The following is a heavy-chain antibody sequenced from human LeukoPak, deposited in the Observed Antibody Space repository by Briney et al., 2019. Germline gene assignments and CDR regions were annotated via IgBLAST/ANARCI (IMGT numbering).Heavy chain of an antibody. CDR2: IYYSGST. V-gene: IGHV4-59*01. D-gene: IGHD1-26*01. CDR1: GGSINRYY. Sequence: SETLSLTCTGSGGSINRYYWSWIRQPPGKGLEWIGYIYYSGSTNYNPSLKSRVTISVDTSKNQFSLKLSSVTAADTAVYYCARIGIKYSTSGWWFDPWGQGSLVTDCS. J-gene: IGHJ5*02. CDR3: ARIGIKYSTSGWWFDP.